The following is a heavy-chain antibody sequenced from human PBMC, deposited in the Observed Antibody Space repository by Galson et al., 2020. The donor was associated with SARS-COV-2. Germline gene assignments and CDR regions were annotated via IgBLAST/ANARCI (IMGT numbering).Heavy chain of an antibody. D-gene: IGHD6-13*01. CDR3: VNFGGIAAARYYYYYYMDV. J-gene: IGHJ6*03. CDR2: ISSNGGST. Sequence: GGSLRLSCSASGFTFSSYAMHWVRQAPGKGLEYVSAISSNGGSTYYADSVKGRFTISRDNSKNTLYLQMSSLRAEDTAVYYCVNFGGIAAARYYYYYYMDVWGKGTTVTVSS. V-gene: IGHV3-64D*06. CDR1: GFTFSSYA.